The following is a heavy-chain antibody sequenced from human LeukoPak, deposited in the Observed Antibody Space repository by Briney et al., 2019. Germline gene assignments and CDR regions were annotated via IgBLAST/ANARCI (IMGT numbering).Heavy chain of an antibody. V-gene: IGHV4-59*01. CDR1: GVSISSYY. J-gene: IGHJ6*02. CDR2: VDYSGSA. Sequence: SETLSLTCPVSGVSISSYYWSWIRQTPGKGLEWIGFVDYSGSANYNPSLKSRVTISVDTSKTQFSLKLSSVTAADTAVYYCARHRRNYGMDVWGQGTTDTVSS. CDR3: ARHRRNYGMDV.